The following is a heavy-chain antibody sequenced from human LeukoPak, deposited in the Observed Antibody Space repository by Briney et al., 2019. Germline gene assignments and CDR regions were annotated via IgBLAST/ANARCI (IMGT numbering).Heavy chain of an antibody. D-gene: IGHD2-2*01. CDR2: ISGSSGST. V-gene: IGHV3-23*01. CDR1: GFTFSSYA. Sequence: GGSLRLSCAASGFTFSSYAMSWVRQAPGKGLEWVSAISGSSGSTYYADSVKGRFTISRDNSKNTLYLQMNSLRAEDTAVYYCAKDRYKRGSGTSCLFDYWGQGTLVTVSS. J-gene: IGHJ4*02. CDR3: AKDRYKRGSGTSCLFDY.